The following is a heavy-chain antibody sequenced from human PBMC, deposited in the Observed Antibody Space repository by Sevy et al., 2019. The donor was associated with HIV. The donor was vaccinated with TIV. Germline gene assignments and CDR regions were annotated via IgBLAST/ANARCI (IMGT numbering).Heavy chain of an antibody. D-gene: IGHD3-22*01. CDR1: GFTFNNYW. CDR3: ATSTMMGASSLYDY. CDR2: INQDGSDK. V-gene: IGHV3-7*03. Sequence: GGSLRLSCAVSGFTFNNYWMIWVRQAPGKGLEWVAAINQDGSDKYSSDSVKGRFTISRDNAENSLFLQMNSLRVGDTAMYYCATSTMMGASSLYDYWGQGTLVTVSS. J-gene: IGHJ4*02.